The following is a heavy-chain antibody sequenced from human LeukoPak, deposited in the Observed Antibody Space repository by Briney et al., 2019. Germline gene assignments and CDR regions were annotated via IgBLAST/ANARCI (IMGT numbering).Heavy chain of an antibody. CDR2: IHYSGST. CDR1: GGSISSYY. J-gene: IGHJ4*02. CDR3: ARGRYGGNSAYFDY. D-gene: IGHD4-23*01. Sequence: PSETLSXTXNVSGGSISSYYWSWVRQPPGKGLEWIGYIHYSGSTNYNPSLTGRVTISIDTSKNQFSLKLSSVTAADTAVYYCARGRYGGNSAYFDYWGLGTLVTVSS. V-gene: IGHV4-59*01.